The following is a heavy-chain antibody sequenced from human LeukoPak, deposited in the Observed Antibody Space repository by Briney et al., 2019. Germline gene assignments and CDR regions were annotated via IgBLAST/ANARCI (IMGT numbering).Heavy chain of an antibody. CDR2: ISGGGRST. CDR3: ARERYFDY. V-gene: IGHV3-23*01. Sequence: GGSLRLSCAASGFIFNTCAMSWVRQAPGKGLEWVSTISGGGRSTDYADSVKGQFTIPRDNSKNTLYLQMNSLRAEDTAVYYCARERYFDYWGQGTLVTVSS. J-gene: IGHJ4*02. CDR1: GFIFNTCA.